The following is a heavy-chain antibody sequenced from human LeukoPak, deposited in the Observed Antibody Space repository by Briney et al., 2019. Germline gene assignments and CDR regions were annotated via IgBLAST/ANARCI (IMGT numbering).Heavy chain of an antibody. CDR1: GGSLSSGDYY. Sequence: PSETLSLTCSVSGGSLSSGDYYWSWIRQHPGKGLEWIGYIHYSGSTYYNPSLKSRVSISVSTSKNRFSLQLSSVTAADTAVYYCARVIGYDQLDYWGQGTLVTVSS. V-gene: IGHV4-31*03. CDR2: IHYSGST. J-gene: IGHJ4*02. CDR3: ARVIGYDQLDY. D-gene: IGHD5-12*01.